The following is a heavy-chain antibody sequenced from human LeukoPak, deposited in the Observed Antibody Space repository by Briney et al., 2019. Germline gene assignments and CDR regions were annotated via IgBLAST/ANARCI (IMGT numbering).Heavy chain of an antibody. CDR3: ARALGGGSYYLFDY. D-gene: IGHD1-26*01. V-gene: IGHV3-21*01. CDR2: ISSSSSYI. J-gene: IGHJ4*02. CDR1: GFTFSSYS. Sequence: GGSLRLSCAASGFTFSSYSMNWVRQAPGKGLEWVSSISSSSSYIYYADSVKGRFTISRDNAKNSLYLQMNSLRAEDTAVYYCARALGGGSYYLFDYWGQGTLVTVCS.